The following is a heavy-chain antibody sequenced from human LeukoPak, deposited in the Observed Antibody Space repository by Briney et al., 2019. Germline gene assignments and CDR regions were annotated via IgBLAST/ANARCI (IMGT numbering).Heavy chain of an antibody. D-gene: IGHD6-13*01. CDR1: GFTFSSNW. V-gene: IGHV3-7*03. CDR3: AKITRGTAAGYSYFDY. Sequence: GGSLRLSCAASGFTFSSNWMSWVRQAPGKGLEWVANIKQDGSEKYYVDSVKGRFTISRDNAKNSLYLQMNSLRAEDTAVYYCAKITRGTAAGYSYFDYWGQGTLVTVSS. J-gene: IGHJ4*02. CDR2: IKQDGSEK.